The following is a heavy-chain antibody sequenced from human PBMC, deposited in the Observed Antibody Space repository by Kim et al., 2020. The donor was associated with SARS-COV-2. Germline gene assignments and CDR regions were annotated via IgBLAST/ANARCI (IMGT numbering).Heavy chain of an antibody. CDR1: GYTFTSYA. D-gene: IGHD2-21*02. J-gene: IGHJ6*02. CDR2: INTNTGNP. CDR3: ARDLRGGDIALDYYYYYGMDA. Sequence: ASVKVSCKASGYTFTSYAMNWVRQAPGQGLEWMGWINTNTGNPTYAQGFTGRFVFSLDTSVSTAYLQISSLKAEDTAVYYCARDLRGGDIALDYYYYYGMDAWGQGTTVTVSS. V-gene: IGHV7-4-1*02.